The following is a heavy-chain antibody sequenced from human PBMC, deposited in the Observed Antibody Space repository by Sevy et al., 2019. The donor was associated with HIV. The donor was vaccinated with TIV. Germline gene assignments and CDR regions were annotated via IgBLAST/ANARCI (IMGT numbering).Heavy chain of an antibody. J-gene: IGHJ6*02. D-gene: IGHD1-7*01. Sequence: SETLSLTCAVYGGSFSGYYWSWIRQPPGKGLEWIGEINHSGSTNYNPSLKSRVTISVDTSKNQFSLRLSSVTAADTAVYYWVGGGITGTSPDVPGYGMDVWGQGTTVTVSS. CDR2: INHSGST. CDR1: GGSFSGYY. CDR3: VGGGITGTSPDVPGYGMDV. V-gene: IGHV4-34*01.